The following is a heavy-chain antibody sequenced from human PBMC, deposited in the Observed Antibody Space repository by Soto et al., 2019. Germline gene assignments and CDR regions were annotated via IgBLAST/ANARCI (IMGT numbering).Heavy chain of an antibody. J-gene: IGHJ3*02. CDR1: GFTFSSYG. V-gene: IGHV3-33*01. Sequence: QVQLVESGGGVVQPGRSLRLPCAASGFTFSSYGMHWVRQAPGKGLEWVAVIWYDGSNKYYADSVKGRFTISRDNSKNTLELQMNSLRAEATAVYNCARVDEGAFDIWGQGTMVTVSS. CDR3: ARVDEGAFDI. CDR2: IWYDGSNK.